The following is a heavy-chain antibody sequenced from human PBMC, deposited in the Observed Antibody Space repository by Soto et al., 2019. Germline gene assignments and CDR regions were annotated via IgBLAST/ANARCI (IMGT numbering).Heavy chain of an antibody. V-gene: IGHV4-31*03. CDR2: IYYSGST. CDR1: GGSISSGGYY. Sequence: QVQLQESGPGLVKPSQTLSLTCTVSGGSISSGGYYWSWIRQHPGKGLEWIGYIYYSGSTYYNPSLKSRVTISVDTSKNQFSLKMSSVTAADTALYYSARGRSGYNWFDPWGQGTLVTVSS. J-gene: IGHJ5*02. CDR3: ARGRSGYNWFDP. D-gene: IGHD3-9*01.